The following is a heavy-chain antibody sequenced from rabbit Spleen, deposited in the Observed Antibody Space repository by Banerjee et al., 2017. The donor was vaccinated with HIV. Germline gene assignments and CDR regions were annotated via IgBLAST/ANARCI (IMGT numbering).Heavy chain of an antibody. D-gene: IGHD4-1*01. CDR3: ARDLDGVIGWNFGW. CDR1: GFDFSSDA. Sequence: EESGGDLVQPEGSLTLTCKASGFDFSSDAMCWVRQAPGKGPEWIACIYNGDGSTYYASWVNDRFTISKTSSTTVTLQMTSLTAADTATYFCARDLDGVIGWNFGWWGQGTLVTVS. V-gene: IGHV1S47*01. CDR2: IYNGDGST. J-gene: IGHJ3*01.